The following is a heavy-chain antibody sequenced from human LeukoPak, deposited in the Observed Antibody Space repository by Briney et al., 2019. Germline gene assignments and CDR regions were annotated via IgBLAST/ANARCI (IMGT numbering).Heavy chain of an antibody. D-gene: IGHD3-16*01. CDR3: ARDLGPNNWFDP. CDR2: IYYSGST. CDR1: GGSVSSHY. J-gene: IGHJ5*02. Sequence: PSETLSLTCTVSGGSVSSHYWSWIRQPPGKGLEWIGYIYYSGSTYYNPSLKSRVTISVDTSKNQFSLKLSSVTAADTAVYYCARDLGPNNWFDPWGQGTLVTVSS. V-gene: IGHV4-59*06.